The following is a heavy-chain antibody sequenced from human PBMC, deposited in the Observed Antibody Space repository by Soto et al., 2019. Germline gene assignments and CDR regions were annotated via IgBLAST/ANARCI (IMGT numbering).Heavy chain of an antibody. J-gene: IGHJ4*02. CDR1: GFSFRNYV. Sequence: GSLRLSCAASGFSFRNYVMHWVRQAPGKGLEWVAVIWNDGSKKYYGDSVKGRFSISRDNANNTLYLQMKSLRAEDTAVYYCARDETVYTSDYFDYWGQGALVTVSS. CDR2: IWNDGSKK. CDR3: ARDETVYTSDYFDY. V-gene: IGHV3-33*01. D-gene: IGHD2-8*01.